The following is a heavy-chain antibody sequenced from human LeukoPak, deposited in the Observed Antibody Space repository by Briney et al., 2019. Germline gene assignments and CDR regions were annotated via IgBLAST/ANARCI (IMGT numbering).Heavy chain of an antibody. D-gene: IGHD3-9*01. CDR1: GGSFSGYY. J-gene: IGHJ3*02. CDR3: ARAYDNYDAFDI. Sequence: SETLSLTCAVYGGSFSGYYWSWIRQPPGKGLEWIGEINHSGSTNYNPSLKSRVTISVDTSKNQFSLKLSSVTAADTAVYYCARAYDNYDAFDIWGQGTMVTVSS. V-gene: IGHV4-34*01. CDR2: INHSGST.